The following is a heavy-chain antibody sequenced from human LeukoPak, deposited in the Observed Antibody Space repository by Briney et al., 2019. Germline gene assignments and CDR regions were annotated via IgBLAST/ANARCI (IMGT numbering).Heavy chain of an antibody. Sequence: GGSLRLSCAASGFTFSSYAMSRVRQAPGKGLEWVSAISGSGGSTYYADSVKGRFTISRDNSRNTLYLQMNSLRAEDTAVYYCAKDSRHYYDSSGYYGLFDYCGQGTLVTVSS. D-gene: IGHD3-22*01. V-gene: IGHV3-23*01. J-gene: IGHJ4*02. CDR2: ISGSGGST. CDR3: AKDSRHYYDSSGYYGLFDY. CDR1: GFTFSSYA.